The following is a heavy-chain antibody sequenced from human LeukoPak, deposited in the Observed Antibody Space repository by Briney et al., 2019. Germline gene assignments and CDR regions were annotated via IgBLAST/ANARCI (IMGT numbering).Heavy chain of an antibody. V-gene: IGHV3-7*01. Sequence: GGSLRLSCAASGFTFSSYWMSWVRQAPGKGLEWVANIKQDGSEKYYVDSVKGRFTISRDNAKNSLYLQMNSLRAEDTAVYYCARVGAYYGSGSYSGFDYWGQGTLVTVSS. CDR3: ARVGAYYGSGSYSGFDY. J-gene: IGHJ4*02. CDR2: IKQDGSEK. D-gene: IGHD3-10*01. CDR1: GFTFSSYW.